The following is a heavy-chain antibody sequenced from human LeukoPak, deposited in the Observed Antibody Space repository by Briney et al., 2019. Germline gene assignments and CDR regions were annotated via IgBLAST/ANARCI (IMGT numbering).Heavy chain of an antibody. CDR1: GFTFSSYG. D-gene: IGHD4-17*01. Sequence: PEGSLRLSCAASGFTFSSYGMSWVRQAPGKGLEWVSAISGSGGSTYYADSVKGRFTISRDNSKNTLYLQMNSLRAEDTAVYYCARDRYGDHSDYWGQGTLVTVSS. CDR2: ISGSGGST. J-gene: IGHJ4*02. CDR3: ARDRYGDHSDY. V-gene: IGHV3-23*01.